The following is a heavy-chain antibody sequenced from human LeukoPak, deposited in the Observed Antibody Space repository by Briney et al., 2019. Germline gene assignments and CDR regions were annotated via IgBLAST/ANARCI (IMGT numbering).Heavy chain of an antibody. CDR2: INHSGST. J-gene: IGHJ5*02. V-gene: IGHV4-34*01. CDR1: GFTFSNAW. CDR3: ARGTGFDP. Sequence: PGGSLRLSCAASGFTFSNAWMSWVRQAPGKGLEWIGEINHSGSTNYNPSLKSRVTISVDTSKNQFSLKLSSVTAADTAVYYCARGTGFDPWGQGTLVTVSS.